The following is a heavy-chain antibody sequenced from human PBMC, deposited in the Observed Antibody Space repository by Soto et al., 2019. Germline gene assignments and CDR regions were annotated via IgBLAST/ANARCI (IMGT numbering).Heavy chain of an antibody. D-gene: IGHD4-17*01. J-gene: IGHJ6*03. V-gene: IGHV4-34*01. CDR2: INHSGST. Sequence: QVQLQQWGAGLLKPSETLSLTCAVYGGSFSGYYWSWIRQPPGKGLEWIGEINHSGSTNYNPSLKSRVTISVDTSKNQFSLKLSSVTAADTAVYYCARPIYGDYDDYYYYYMDVWGKGTTVTVSS. CDR3: ARPIYGDYDDYYYYYMDV. CDR1: GGSFSGYY.